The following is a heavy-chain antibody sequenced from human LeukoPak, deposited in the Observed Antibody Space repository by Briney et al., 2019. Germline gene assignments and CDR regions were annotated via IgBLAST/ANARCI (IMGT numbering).Heavy chain of an antibody. CDR1: GFTFSSYR. Sequence: GGSLRLSCAASGFTFSSYRMHWVRQVPGKGLVWVSRINPDGGGTDYADYVKGRFTISRDNSKNSLYLQMNSLRGEDTAIYYCARGCRSTSCIDYWGQGTLVTVSS. CDR3: ARGCRSTSCIDY. V-gene: IGHV3-74*01. CDR2: INPDGGGT. D-gene: IGHD2-2*01. J-gene: IGHJ4*02.